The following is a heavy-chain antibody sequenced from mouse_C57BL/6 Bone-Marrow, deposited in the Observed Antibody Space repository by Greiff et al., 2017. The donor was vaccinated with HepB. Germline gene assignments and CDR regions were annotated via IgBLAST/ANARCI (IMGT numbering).Heavy chain of an antibody. D-gene: IGHD1-1*01. V-gene: IGHV1-26*01. J-gene: IGHJ2*01. CDR2: INPNNGGT. CDR1: GYTFTDYY. CDR3: ARPYGSSSFDY. Sequence: EVQLQQSGPELVKPGASVKISCKASGYTFTDYYMNWVKQSHGKSLEWIGDINPNNGGTSYNQKFKGKATLTVDKSSSTAYMELRSLTSEDSAVYYCARPYGSSSFDYWGQGTTLTVSS.